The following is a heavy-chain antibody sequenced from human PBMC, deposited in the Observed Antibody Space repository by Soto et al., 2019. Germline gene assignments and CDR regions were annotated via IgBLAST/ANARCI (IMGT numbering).Heavy chain of an antibody. CDR1: SSSISSNYW. D-gene: IGHD3-10*01. J-gene: IGHJ6*03. CDR3: ARHLVEWYCDPGSRHMDV. CDR2: IHHSGST. Sequence: SETLSLTWAVSSSSISSNYWWRWVRQPPGKWLEWIGEIHHSGSTNYNRSLKGRVTVSVDKSKNQFSLKLSSVTAADTAVYYCARHLVEWYCDPGSRHMDVWGKGTTVTVSS. V-gene: IGHV4-4*02.